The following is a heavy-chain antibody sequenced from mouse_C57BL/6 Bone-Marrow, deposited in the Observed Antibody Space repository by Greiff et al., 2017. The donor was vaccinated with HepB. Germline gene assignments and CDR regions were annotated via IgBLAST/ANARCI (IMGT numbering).Heavy chain of an antibody. CDR1: GYTFTSYW. D-gene: IGHD1-1*01. Sequence: QVQLQQPGAELVRPGSSVKLSCKASGYTFTSYWMDWVKQRPGQGLEWIGNIYPSDSETHYNQKFKDKATLTVDKSSSTAYMQLSSLTSEDSAVYYCARPCSSPYAIDYWGQGTAVAVSS. CDR2: IYPSDSET. J-gene: IGHJ4*01. CDR3: ARPCSSPYAIDY. V-gene: IGHV1-61*01.